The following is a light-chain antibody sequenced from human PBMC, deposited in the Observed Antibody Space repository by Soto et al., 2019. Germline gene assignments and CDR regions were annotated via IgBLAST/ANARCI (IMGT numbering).Light chain of an antibody. V-gene: IGKV3-11*01. Sequence: EIVLTQSPATLSLSPGERATLSCRASQSVSSYLAWYQQKPGQAPRLLISDASNRATGIPARFSGSGSGKVFTLTVSSLEPEESAVYYCQQRSDSPLTFGGGTKVEI. CDR2: DAS. CDR1: QSVSSY. J-gene: IGKJ4*01. CDR3: QQRSDSPLT.